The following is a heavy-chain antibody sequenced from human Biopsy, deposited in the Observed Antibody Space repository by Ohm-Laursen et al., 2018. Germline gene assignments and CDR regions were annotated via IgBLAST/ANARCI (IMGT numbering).Heavy chain of an antibody. CDR1: GGSISGSS. Sequence: SETLSLTCIVSGGSISGSSWSWIRQPPGKGLEWIGIIYQTGNTYYNPSLKSRLTISGDASKNEFFLNLTSVTAADTAIYYCVRVRGITPPGAFDFWGQGTKVAVSS. CDR3: VRVRGITPPGAFDF. D-gene: IGHD6-13*01. V-gene: IGHV4-59*08. J-gene: IGHJ3*01. CDR2: IYQTGNT.